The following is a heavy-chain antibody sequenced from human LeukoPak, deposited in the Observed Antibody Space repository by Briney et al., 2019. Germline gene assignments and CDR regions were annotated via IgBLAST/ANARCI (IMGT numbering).Heavy chain of an antibody. Sequence: GGSLRLSCAASGFTFSSYGMHWVRQAPGKGLEWVAVISYDGSNKYYADSVKGRFTISRDNSKNTLYLQMNSLRAEDTAVYYCANSEDTAMAWGQGTAVTVSS. CDR2: ISYDGSNK. J-gene: IGHJ6*02. V-gene: IGHV3-30*18. CDR1: GFTFSSYG. CDR3: ANSEDTAMA. D-gene: IGHD5-18*01.